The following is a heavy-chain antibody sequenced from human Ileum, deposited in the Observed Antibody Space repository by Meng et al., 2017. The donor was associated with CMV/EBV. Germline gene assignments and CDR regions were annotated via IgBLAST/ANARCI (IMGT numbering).Heavy chain of an antibody. CDR2: FYPDDPDT. CDR3: AGFYNLDFWRSGLVSFYSGMDV. CDR1: GYSLSSYW. J-gene: IGHJ6*02. D-gene: IGHD3-3*01. V-gene: IGHV5-51*01. Sequence: GESLKIPCQGPGYSLSSYWIGWVRQMPGKGLEWMGIFYPDDPDTRYSPSFQGQVTISADKYISTAYLQWSSLKASDTAMYYCAGFYNLDFWRSGLVSFYSGMDVWGQGTAVTVSS.